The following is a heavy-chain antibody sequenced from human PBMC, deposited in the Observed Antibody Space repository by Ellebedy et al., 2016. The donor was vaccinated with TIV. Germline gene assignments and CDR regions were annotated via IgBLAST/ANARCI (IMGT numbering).Heavy chain of an antibody. V-gene: IGHV3-7*01. Sequence: PGGSLRLSCAASGFTFTVYWMSWVRQAPGKGLEWVANIKQDGSEKYYVDSVKGRFTISRDNAKNSLYLQMNSLRAEDTAVYYCARDGWQQLVSLSFFDYWGQGTLVTVFS. D-gene: IGHD5-24*01. CDR2: IKQDGSEK. CDR1: GFTFTVYW. CDR3: ARDGWQQLVSLSFFDY. J-gene: IGHJ4*02.